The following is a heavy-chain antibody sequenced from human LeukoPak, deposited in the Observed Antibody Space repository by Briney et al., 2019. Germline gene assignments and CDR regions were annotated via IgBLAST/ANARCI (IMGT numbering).Heavy chain of an antibody. J-gene: IGHJ4*02. Sequence: SETLSLTCTVSGGSISGYYWTWIRQPPGKGLEWIGYIYYSGSTNYTRSLKSRVTISVDTSKNQFSLKLSSVTAADTAVYYCARVVVVVGSHYFDYWGQGTLVTVSS. D-gene: IGHD2-2*01. CDR1: GGSISGYY. CDR3: ARVVVVVGSHYFDY. CDR2: IYYSGST. V-gene: IGHV4-59*01.